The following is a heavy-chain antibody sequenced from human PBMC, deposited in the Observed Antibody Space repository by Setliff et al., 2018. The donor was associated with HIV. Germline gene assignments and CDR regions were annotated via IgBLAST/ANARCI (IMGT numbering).Heavy chain of an antibody. V-gene: IGHV4-39*01. J-gene: IGHJ3*02. CDR1: GASISSSSYY. CDR3: ARGTTLNVVPDAFDI. D-gene: IGHD4-17*01. Sequence: SETLSLTCTVSGASISSSSYYWGWIRQPPGKGLEWIGSFHYSGSTSYNPSLRSRVTISVDTSKNQISLRLNSLTAADTAVYYCARGTTLNVVPDAFDIWGQGTMVTVSS. CDR2: FHYSGST.